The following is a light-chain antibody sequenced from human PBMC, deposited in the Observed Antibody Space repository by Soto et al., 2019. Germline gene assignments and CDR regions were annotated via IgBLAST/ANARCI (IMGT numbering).Light chain of an antibody. V-gene: IGKV3-11*01. Sequence: EIVFTQSPATLSLSPGERATLSCRASQSVSSYLAWYQQKPGQAPRLLIYDASNRDTGIPARFSGSGSGTDCTLTISSLEPEDFAVYFGQQRSYWPPTFGPGTKVDIK. J-gene: IGKJ3*01. CDR2: DAS. CDR1: QSVSSY. CDR3: QQRSYWPPT.